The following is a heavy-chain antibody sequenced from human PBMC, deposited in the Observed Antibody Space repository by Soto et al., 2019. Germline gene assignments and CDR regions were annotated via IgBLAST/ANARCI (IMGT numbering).Heavy chain of an antibody. CDR1: GFTFRSYW. V-gene: IGHV3-7*04. J-gene: IGHJ4*02. Sequence: PGGSLRLSCAASGFTFRSYWMGWVRQVPGKGPEWVANIKQDGSEKNYVDSVKGRFTISRDNAKNALYLQMNSLRGEDTALYYCARENYFDYWGQGTLVTVSS. CDR2: IKQDGSEK. CDR3: ARENYFDY.